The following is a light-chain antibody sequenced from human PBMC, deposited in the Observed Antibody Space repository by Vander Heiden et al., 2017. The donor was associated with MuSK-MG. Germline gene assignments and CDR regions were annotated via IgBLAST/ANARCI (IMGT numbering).Light chain of an antibody. CDR3: QQTDSTPRT. V-gene: IGKV1-39*01. CDR2: AAS. Sequence: IRITQSPSSLSASVGDRVTITCRASQSISSYLNWYQQKPGKAPKLLIYAASSLQSGVPSRFSGSASATDFTLTISMLQPEDFALYYCQQTDSTPRTFGQGTKLEIK. J-gene: IGKJ2*01. CDR1: QSISSY.